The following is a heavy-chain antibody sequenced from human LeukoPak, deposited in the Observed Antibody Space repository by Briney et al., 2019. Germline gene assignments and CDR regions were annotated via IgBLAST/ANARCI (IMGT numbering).Heavy chain of an antibody. D-gene: IGHD6-13*01. CDR1: GFTFSSYS. J-gene: IGHJ4*02. Sequence: GGSLRLSCAASGFTFSSYSMNWVRQAPGKGLEWVPYISSSSTIYYADSVKGRFTISRDTSKSTLYLQMNSLKTEDTAVYYCAKGVVVAGAWTNFFDFWGQGTLVTVSS. V-gene: IGHV3-48*01. CDR3: AKGVVVAGAWTNFFDF. CDR2: ISSSSTI.